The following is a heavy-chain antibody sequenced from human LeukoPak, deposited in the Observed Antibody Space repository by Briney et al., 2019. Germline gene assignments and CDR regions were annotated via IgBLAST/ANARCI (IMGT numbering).Heavy chain of an antibody. CDR3: ARDSSTYDFWSGSLFSPLDY. Sequence: GGSLRLSCAASGFTFDDYAMHWVRQAPGKGLEWVSGISWNSGSIGYADSVKGRFTISRDNAKNSLYLQMNSLRAEDTALYYCARDSSTYDFWSGSLFSPLDYWGQGTLVTVSS. V-gene: IGHV3-9*01. CDR1: GFTFDDYA. D-gene: IGHD3-3*01. CDR2: ISWNSGSI. J-gene: IGHJ4*02.